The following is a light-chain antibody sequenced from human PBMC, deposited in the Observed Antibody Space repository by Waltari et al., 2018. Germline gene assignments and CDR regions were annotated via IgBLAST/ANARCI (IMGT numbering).Light chain of an antibody. Sequence: DIQMTQSPSTLSASVGDRVTITCRASQSLSTWLAWYQQKPGEAPNLLIYKASSLESGVPSRFSGSGSGSQFTLTISSLQPDDFATYYCQQYNNYPWTFGQGTKVEIK. J-gene: IGKJ1*01. V-gene: IGKV1-5*03. CDR2: KAS. CDR3: QQYNNYPWT. CDR1: QSLSTW.